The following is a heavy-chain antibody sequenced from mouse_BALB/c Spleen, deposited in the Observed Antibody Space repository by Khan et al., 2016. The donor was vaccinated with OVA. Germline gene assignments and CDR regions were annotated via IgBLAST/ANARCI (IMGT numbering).Heavy chain of an antibody. Sequence: EVQLQQSGPELVKPGASVKISCKTSGYTFTEYTLHWVKQSHGKSTEWIGVINPKNGVTSYNQKFKGKATLTVAKSSSTASMDFRSLTSEDSSVYDCARDAGRYWGQGTSVTVSS. CDR3: ARDAGRY. CDR2: INPKNGVT. CDR1: GYTFTEYT. V-gene: IGHV1-18*01. J-gene: IGHJ4*01. D-gene: IGHD3-3*01.